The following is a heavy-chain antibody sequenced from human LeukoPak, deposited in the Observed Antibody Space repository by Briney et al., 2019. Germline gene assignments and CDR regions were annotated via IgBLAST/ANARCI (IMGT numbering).Heavy chain of an antibody. J-gene: IGHJ3*02. V-gene: IGHV1-2*02. D-gene: IGHD3-10*01. CDR3: AREPLYGSGSYAFDI. CDR2: INPNSGGT. CDR1: GYTFTGYD. Sequence: ASVKVSCKASGYTFTGYDMHWVRQAPGQGLEWMGWINPNSGGTNYAQKFQGRVTMTRDTSISTAYMELSRLRSDDTAVYYCAREPLYGSGSYAFDIWGQGTWSPSLQ.